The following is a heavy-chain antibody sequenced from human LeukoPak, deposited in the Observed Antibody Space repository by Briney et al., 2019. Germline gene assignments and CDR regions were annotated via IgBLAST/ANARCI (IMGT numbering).Heavy chain of an antibody. Sequence: PGGSLRLSCAASVFTFSSSAMHWVRQAPGKGLEWVAVISYDGSNKYYADSVKGRFTISRDNSKNTLYLQMNSLRAEDTAVYYCASPDLGYCSSTSCYYFDYWGQGTLVTVSS. CDR3: ASPDLGYCSSTSCYYFDY. J-gene: IGHJ4*02. V-gene: IGHV3-30-3*01. D-gene: IGHD2-2*01. CDR1: VFTFSSSA. CDR2: ISYDGSNK.